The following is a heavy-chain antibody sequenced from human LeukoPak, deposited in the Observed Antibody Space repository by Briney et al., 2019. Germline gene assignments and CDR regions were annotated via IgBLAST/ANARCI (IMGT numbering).Heavy chain of an antibody. Sequence: SETLSLTCTVSGGSISSYYWSWIRQPPGKGLEWIGYIYYSGSTNYNPSLKSRVTISVDTSKNQFSLKLSSVTAADTAVNYCARGAKSSSGYYYDYWGQGTLVTVSS. V-gene: IGHV4-59*12. D-gene: IGHD3-22*01. CDR1: GGSISSYY. J-gene: IGHJ4*02. CDR3: ARGAKSSSGYYYDY. CDR2: IYYSGST.